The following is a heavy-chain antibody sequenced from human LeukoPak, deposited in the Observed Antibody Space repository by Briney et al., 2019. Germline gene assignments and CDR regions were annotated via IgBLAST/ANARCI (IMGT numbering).Heavy chain of an antibody. CDR3: AKSRPWNYYDSSGYYYPQPGHDY. V-gene: IGHV3-23*01. Sequence: PGGSLRLSCAVSGYTFSSYAMSWVRQAPGKGREWVSAISGSGGSTYYADSVKGRFTISRDNSKNTLYLQMNSLRAEDTAVYYCAKSRPWNYYDSSGYYYPQPGHDYWGQGTLVTVSS. CDR2: ISGSGGST. D-gene: IGHD3-22*01. J-gene: IGHJ4*02. CDR1: GYTFSSYA.